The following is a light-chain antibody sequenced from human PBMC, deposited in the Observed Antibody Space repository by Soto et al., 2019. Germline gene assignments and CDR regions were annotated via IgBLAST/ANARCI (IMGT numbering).Light chain of an antibody. CDR2: EVN. J-gene: IGLJ1*01. CDR3: SSYAGHNNYV. Sequence: QSVLTQPPSASGSPGQSVTISCTGTSSDIGDYGYVSWYQQHPGKAPKLIISEVNKRPSGVPDRFSGSKSGNTASLTVSGLQTEDEADYYRSSYAGHNNYVFATGTKLTVL. V-gene: IGLV2-8*01. CDR1: SSDIGDYGY.